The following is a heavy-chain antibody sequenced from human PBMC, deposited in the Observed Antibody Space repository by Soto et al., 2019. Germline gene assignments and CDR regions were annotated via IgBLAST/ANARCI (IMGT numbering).Heavy chain of an antibody. D-gene: IGHD3-10*01. CDR3: ARLQFGEGFDY. CDR1: GGSISGGGFS. CDR2: ILHTGGT. J-gene: IGHJ4*02. Sequence: ASETLSLTCAVSGGSISGGGFSWSWIRQPPGKGLEWIGYILHTGGTQYNPSLKSRVSMSVDKSKNQFSLHLTSVTAADTAVYYCARLQFGEGFDYWGQGALVTVSS. V-gene: IGHV4-30-2*01.